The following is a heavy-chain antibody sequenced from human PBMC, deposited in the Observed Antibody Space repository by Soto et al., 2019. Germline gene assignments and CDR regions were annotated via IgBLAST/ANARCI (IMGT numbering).Heavy chain of an antibody. J-gene: IGHJ3*02. CDR3: AKGGYYSLFDI. CDR1: VFPCSSYA. V-gene: IGHV3-23*01. CDR2: ISGSGGRT. Sequence: WWSLRLSCVASVFPCSSYAMSWVRQTPGKGLEWVSGISGSGGRTYYADSVKGRFTISRDNSNNTLSLQMHILRVEDTAVYFCAKGGYYSLFDIWGQGTMVTVS. D-gene: IGHD3-16*01.